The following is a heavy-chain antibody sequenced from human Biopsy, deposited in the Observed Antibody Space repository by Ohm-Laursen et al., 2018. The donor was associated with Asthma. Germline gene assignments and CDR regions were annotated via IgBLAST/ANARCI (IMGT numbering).Heavy chain of an antibody. CDR3: ARDRMPTIIPDPYYYHGIDV. J-gene: IGHJ6*02. CDR1: GDSFSNYA. Sequence: SVKVSCKASGDSFSNYAISWVRQAPGQGLEWMGRINPNGGGTPYAQKFQGRVTLTRDTSISTTYMDLSALTSDDTAVYYCARDRMPTIIPDPYYYHGIDVWGQGTTVTVSS. D-gene: IGHD2-21*01. CDR2: INPNGGGT. V-gene: IGHV1-2*06.